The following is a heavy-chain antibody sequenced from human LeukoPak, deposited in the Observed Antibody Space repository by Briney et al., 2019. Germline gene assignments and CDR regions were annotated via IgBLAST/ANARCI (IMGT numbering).Heavy chain of an antibody. D-gene: IGHD3-16*02. Sequence: SETLSLTCTVSVGSLSSYYWSWIRQPGGKGLEGIGRIYTSGSTNYNPSLKSRVTMSVDTSKNQFSLKLSSVTAADTAVYYCARASHDYVWGSYPNDAFDIWGQGTMVTVSS. CDR3: ARASHDYVWGSYPNDAFDI. V-gene: IGHV4-4*07. CDR1: VGSLSSYY. CDR2: IYTSGST. J-gene: IGHJ3*02.